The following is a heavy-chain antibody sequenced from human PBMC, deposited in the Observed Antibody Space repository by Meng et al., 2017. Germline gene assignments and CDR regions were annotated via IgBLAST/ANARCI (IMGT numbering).Heavy chain of an antibody. CDR1: CYIFASYG. D-gene: IGHD3-22*01. Sequence: QVQLVPYGAEVKKPGASVKVSCKAFCYIFASYGIHWVRQAPGQGLEWIGWINSYSGDTNYTQTLQGRVTLTKEPSTSTAYMELRSLRSDDTAVYYCAREERGSGDSWGQGTLVTVSS. CDR2: INSYSGDT. J-gene: IGHJ5*02. V-gene: IGHV1-18*01. CDR3: AREERGSGDS.